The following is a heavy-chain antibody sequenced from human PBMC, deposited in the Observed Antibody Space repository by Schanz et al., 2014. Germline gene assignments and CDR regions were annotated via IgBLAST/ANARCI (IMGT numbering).Heavy chain of an antibody. CDR2: INHSGST. CDR3: ARGPPMRPDVYAFDI. Sequence: QVQLQQWGAGLLKPSETLSLTCAVYGASFSGYYWSWIRQPPGKGLEWIGEINHSGSTNYNPSLKGRVTISVDPSKTHFSLKLNSVTAADTAVYYCARGPPMRPDVYAFDIWGHGTMVTVSS. CDR1: GASFSGYY. V-gene: IGHV4-34*01. D-gene: IGHD3-16*01. J-gene: IGHJ3*02.